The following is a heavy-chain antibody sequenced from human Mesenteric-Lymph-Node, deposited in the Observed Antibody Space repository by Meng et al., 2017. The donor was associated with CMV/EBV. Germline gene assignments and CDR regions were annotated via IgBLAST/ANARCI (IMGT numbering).Heavy chain of an antibody. Sequence: GESLRLSCAASGFTFNDYGMNWVRQAPGRGLEWVSLMSGGGGGSYFADSTSYADSVKGRFTISRDNSKNTLYLQMNNLRVEDTAVYYCARGTLDYWGQGTLVTVSS. J-gene: IGHJ4*02. CDR2: MSGGGGGS. CDR3: ARGTLDY. V-gene: IGHV3-23*01. CDR1: GFTFNDYG. D-gene: IGHD1-7*01.